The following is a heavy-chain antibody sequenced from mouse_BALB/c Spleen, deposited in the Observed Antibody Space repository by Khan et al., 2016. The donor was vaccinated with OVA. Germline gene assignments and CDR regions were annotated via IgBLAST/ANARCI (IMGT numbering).Heavy chain of an antibody. Sequence: QVQLQQSGPELVKPGASVKMSCKASGYTFSDYVISWVKLRTGQGLEWIVEIYPGSGSTYYNEKFKGKATLTADKPYSTAYMQLSTLTSEDSAVYFCARRYDGAGFTYWGQGTLVTVS. CDR3: ARRYDGAGFTY. CDR2: IYPGSGST. J-gene: IGHJ3*01. V-gene: IGHV1-77*01. D-gene: IGHD2-14*01. CDR1: GYTFSDYV.